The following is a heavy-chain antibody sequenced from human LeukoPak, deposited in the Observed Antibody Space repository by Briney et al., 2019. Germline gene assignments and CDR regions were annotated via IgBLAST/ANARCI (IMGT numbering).Heavy chain of an antibody. J-gene: IGHJ4*02. CDR3: ATGSGSPIDY. CDR2: IYYSGST. D-gene: IGHD1-26*01. CDR1: GGSINSYY. V-gene: IGHV4-59*08. Sequence: PSETLSLTCTVSGGSINSYYWSWIRQPPGKGLEWIGYIYYSGSTNYNPSLKSRVTISVDTSKNQFSLKLSSVTAADTAVYYCATGSGSPIDYWGQETLVTVSS.